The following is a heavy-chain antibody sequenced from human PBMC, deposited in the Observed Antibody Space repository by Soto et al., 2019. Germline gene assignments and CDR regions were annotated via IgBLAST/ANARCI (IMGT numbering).Heavy chain of an antibody. J-gene: IGHJ6*02. V-gene: IGHV1-8*01. CDR3: AKDGGFLTYNMDV. CDR1: GYTFTSYY. D-gene: IGHD3-3*01. CDR2: MNPNSGNT. Sequence: ASVKVSCKASGYTFTSYYISWVRQATVQGLEWMGWMNPNSGNTGYAQKFQGRVTMTRNTSISTAYMELSSLRSEDTALYYCAKDGGFLTYNMDVWGQGTTVTVSS.